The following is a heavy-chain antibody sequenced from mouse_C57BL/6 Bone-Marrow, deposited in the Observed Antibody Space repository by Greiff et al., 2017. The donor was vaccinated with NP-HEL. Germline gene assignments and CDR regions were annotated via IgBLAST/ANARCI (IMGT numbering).Heavy chain of an antibody. J-gene: IGHJ1*03. CDR3: ARGGGLRGNWYFDV. D-gene: IGHD2-4*01. CDR2: INPYNGGT. CDR1: GYTFTDYY. V-gene: IGHV1-19*01. Sequence: EVQVVESGPVLVKPGASVKMSCKASGYTFTDYYMNWVKQSHGKSLEWIGVINPYNGGTSYNQKFKGKATLTVDKSSSTAYMELNSLTSEDSAVYYCARGGGLRGNWYFDVWGTGTTVTVSS.